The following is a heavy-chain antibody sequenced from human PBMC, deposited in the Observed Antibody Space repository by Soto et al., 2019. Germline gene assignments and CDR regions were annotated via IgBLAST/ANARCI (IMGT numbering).Heavy chain of an antibody. CDR3: ARAVAGPQNFDY. Sequence: QVQLVQSGAEVKKPGASVKVSCKASGYTFTSYGISWVRQAPGQGLEGMGWISAYNGNTKYAQKVQGRVTMTTDTPTSTAYMELRSLRSDDTAVYYCARAVAGPQNFDYWGQGTLVTVSS. CDR1: GYTFTSYG. V-gene: IGHV1-18*01. CDR2: ISAYNGNT. D-gene: IGHD6-19*01. J-gene: IGHJ4*02.